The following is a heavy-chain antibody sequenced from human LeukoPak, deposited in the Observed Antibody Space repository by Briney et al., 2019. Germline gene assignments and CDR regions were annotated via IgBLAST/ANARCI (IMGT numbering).Heavy chain of an antibody. Sequence: GGSLRLSCAASGFTFSSYSMNWVRQAPGKGLEWVSSISGSSSYIYYADSVKGRFTISRDNSKNTLYLQMNSLRAEDTAVYYCARAWGIAAAGTLPEDFDYWGQGTLVTVSS. V-gene: IGHV3-21*01. CDR3: ARAWGIAAAGTLPEDFDY. CDR1: GFTFSSYS. CDR2: ISGSSSYI. J-gene: IGHJ4*02. D-gene: IGHD6-13*01.